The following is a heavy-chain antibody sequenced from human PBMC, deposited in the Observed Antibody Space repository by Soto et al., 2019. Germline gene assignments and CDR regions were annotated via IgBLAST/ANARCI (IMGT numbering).Heavy chain of an antibody. CDR3: ARGPDYSDVPRWDH. D-gene: IGHD4-17*01. CDR1: GYNFNQYY. J-gene: IGHJ4*02. CDR2: INLRGGTT. V-gene: IGHV1-46*02. Sequence: QVQLVQSGPEVRKPGASVRLSCATSGYNFNQYYIHWVRQAPGQGLEWMGIINLRGGTTEYAHKFRGRVTVTGDTSTRTAYMELSSLRSEDTAVYFCARGPDYSDVPRWDHWGKGTLITVSS.